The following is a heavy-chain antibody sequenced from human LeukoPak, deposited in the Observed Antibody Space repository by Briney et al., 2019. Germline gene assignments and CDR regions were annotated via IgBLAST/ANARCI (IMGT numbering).Heavy chain of an antibody. Sequence: ASVKASCKASGYTIASHGISWVRQAPGQGLEWMGWISAYNGNTDYAQKLQGRVTMTTDTSTSTAYMELRSLRSDDTAVYYCAKVEAAAGTLAHFDYWGQGTLVTVSS. J-gene: IGHJ4*02. CDR3: AKVEAAAGTLAHFDY. V-gene: IGHV1-18*01. CDR1: GYTIASHG. CDR2: ISAYNGNT. D-gene: IGHD6-13*01.